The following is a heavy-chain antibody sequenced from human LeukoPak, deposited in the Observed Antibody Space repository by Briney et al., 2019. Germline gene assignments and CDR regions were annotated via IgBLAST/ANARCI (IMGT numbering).Heavy chain of an antibody. CDR3: ARGGNKGDRKGYGMDV. Sequence: GGSLRLSCAASGFTFSRYEMSWVRQAPGKGLEWVSYIISSGSTIYYADSVKGRFTISRDNAKNTLYLQMNSLRAEEKAVYYCARGGNKGDRKGYGMDVWGQGTTVTVSS. D-gene: IGHD1/OR15-1a*01. V-gene: IGHV3-48*03. J-gene: IGHJ6*02. CDR1: GFTFSRYE. CDR2: IISSGSTI.